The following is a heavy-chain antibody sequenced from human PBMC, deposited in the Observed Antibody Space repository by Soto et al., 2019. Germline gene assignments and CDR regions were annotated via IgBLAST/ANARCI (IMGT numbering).Heavy chain of an antibody. CDR1: GYTFTSYD. CDR3: ARTLEYSSSLADY. CDR2: RNPNSGNT. J-gene: IGHJ4*02. D-gene: IGHD6-6*01. Sequence: QVQLVQSGAEVKKPGAAVTVSCKASGYTFTSYDINWVRQDTGQGRAWMGGRNPNSGNTGYAQKFQGRVTLTRNTSIRTGYMELSSLRAEDTAVYDCARTLEYSSSLADYWGQGTLVTVSS. V-gene: IGHV1-8*01.